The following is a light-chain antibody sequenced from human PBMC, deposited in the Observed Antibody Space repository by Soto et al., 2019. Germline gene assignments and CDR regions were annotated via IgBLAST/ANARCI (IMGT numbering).Light chain of an antibody. CDR3: QQRYRWPET. V-gene: IGKV3-11*01. J-gene: IGKJ1*01. CDR1: QSVTNF. CDR2: NAS. Sequence: EIVLTQSPGTLSLSPGERATLSCRASQSVTNFLAWYQQKPRQSPSLLIYNASHRATGIPARFSGSGSGTDFTLTISSLEPEDFAVYYCQQRYRWPETFGQGTKV.